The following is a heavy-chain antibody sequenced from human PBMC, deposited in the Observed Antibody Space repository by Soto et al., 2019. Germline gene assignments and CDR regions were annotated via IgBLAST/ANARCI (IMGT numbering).Heavy chain of an antibody. J-gene: IGHJ6*02. V-gene: IGHV4-31*03. D-gene: IGHD3-10*01. CDR2: IKHRGRM. Sequence: LSLSCTVSGCSMTSGGLYWAWIRHRPGEGRDGCGYIKHRGRMYYNPSLKRRVSMTVGASTNKTSYNLSYVITADTTAEYWARELPQRQGRNMDVWGQGTTVTVSS. CDR3: ARELPQRQGRNMDV. CDR1: GCSMTSGGLY.